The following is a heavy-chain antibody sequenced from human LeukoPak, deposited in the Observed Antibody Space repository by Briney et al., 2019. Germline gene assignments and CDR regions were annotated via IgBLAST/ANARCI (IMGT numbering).Heavy chain of an antibody. J-gene: IGHJ4*02. Sequence: GGSLRLSCAASGFTFSSYGMHWVRQAPGKGLEWVAFIRYDGSNKYYADSVKGRFTISRGNSKNTLYLQMNSLRAEDTAVYYCARVHVSSGWYGNTPFDYWGQGTLVTVSS. CDR2: IRYDGSNK. CDR3: ARVHVSSGWYGNTPFDY. CDR1: GFTFSSYG. V-gene: IGHV3-30*02. D-gene: IGHD6-19*01.